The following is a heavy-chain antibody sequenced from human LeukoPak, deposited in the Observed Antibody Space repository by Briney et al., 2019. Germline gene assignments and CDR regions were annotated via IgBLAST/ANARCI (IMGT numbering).Heavy chain of an antibody. J-gene: IGHJ4*02. CDR2: VNGDNGNT. V-gene: IGHV1-3*01. CDR3: ARGGPNRSGWTLDY. D-gene: IGHD6-19*01. Sequence: GASVKVSCKASGYTFTNYAMHWVRLAPGQRLEWMGWVNGDNGNTESSQKFQGRVTITWDTSATTAYMELSSLRSEDTAVYYCARGGPNRSGWTLDYWGQGTPVTVSS. CDR1: GYTFTNYA.